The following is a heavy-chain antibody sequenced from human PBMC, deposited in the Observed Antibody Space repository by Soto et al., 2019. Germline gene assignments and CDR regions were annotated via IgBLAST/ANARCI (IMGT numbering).Heavy chain of an antibody. CDR2: ISGSGGST. D-gene: IGHD2-2*01. CDR3: AKDRSLVPADPSNWFDP. Sequence: LRLSCAASGFTFSSYAMSWVRQAPGKGLEWVSAISGSGGSTYYADSVKGRFTISRDNSKNTLYLQMNSLRAEDTAVYYCAKDRSLVPADPSNWFDPWGQGTLVTVS. J-gene: IGHJ5*02. CDR1: GFTFSSYA. V-gene: IGHV3-23*01.